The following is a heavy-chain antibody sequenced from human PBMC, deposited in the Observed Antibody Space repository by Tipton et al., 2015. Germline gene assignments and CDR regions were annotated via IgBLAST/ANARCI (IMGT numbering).Heavy chain of an antibody. CDR2: IHDNGTT. CDR1: GGSISSGAYY. D-gene: IGHD3-16*01. CDR3: ANRRGRGIPLEY. J-gene: IGHJ4*02. Sequence: TLSLTCTVSGGSISSGAYYWTWIRQHPGKGLEWIGCIHDNGTTYSNPSLKSRVTISVDTSKNQFSLKLSSVTAADTAVYYCANRRGRGIPLEYWGQGTLVTVSS. V-gene: IGHV4-31*03.